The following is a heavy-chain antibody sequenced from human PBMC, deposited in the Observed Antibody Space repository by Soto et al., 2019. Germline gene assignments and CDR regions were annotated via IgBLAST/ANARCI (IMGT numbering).Heavy chain of an antibody. Sequence: EVQLLESGGGLVQPGGSLRLSCVGTGFTFSSYGMSWVRQAPGKGLEWVSTIRGSARNANYADSVKGRFTISRDDSTNTVHLQMNSLRPDDTAVYYCAKHLWFGESVFDPWGQGTLVIVSS. CDR1: GFTFSSYG. D-gene: IGHD3-10*01. J-gene: IGHJ5*02. V-gene: IGHV3-23*01. CDR2: IRGSARNA. CDR3: AKHLWFGESVFDP.